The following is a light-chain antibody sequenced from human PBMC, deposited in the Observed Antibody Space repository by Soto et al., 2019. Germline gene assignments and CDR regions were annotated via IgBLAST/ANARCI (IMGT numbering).Light chain of an antibody. Sequence: QSVMTLPASVTGSPRQAISMSYTGNSSDVGGYNYVSWYQQHPGKAAKLMFYDVSNRPSGVSNRFSGSKSGNAASLTISGLQVEDEADYYCSSYTTSSTNYVFGTGTKVTVL. CDR1: SSDVGGYNY. V-gene: IGLV2-14*01. CDR3: SSYTTSSTNYV. CDR2: DVS. J-gene: IGLJ1*01.